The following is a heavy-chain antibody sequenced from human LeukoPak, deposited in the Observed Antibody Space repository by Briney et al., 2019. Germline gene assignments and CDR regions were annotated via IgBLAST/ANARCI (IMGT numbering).Heavy chain of an antibody. V-gene: IGHV3-48*04. CDR3: ARDKLPAPWDGMDV. Sequence: GGSLRLSCVASGFTFSSYWMHWVRQAPGKGLEWVSYIRTSGTNTDYTGSVKGRFTISRDNAKNSLYLQMNSLRPEGTAVYYCARDKLPAPWDGMDVWGQGTTVTVSS. D-gene: IGHD2-2*01. CDR2: IRTSGTNT. CDR1: GFTFSSYW. J-gene: IGHJ6*02.